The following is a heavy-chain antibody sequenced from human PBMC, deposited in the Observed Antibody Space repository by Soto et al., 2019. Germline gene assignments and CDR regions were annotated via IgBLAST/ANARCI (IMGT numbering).Heavy chain of an antibody. CDR1: GGTFSSYA. Sequence: SVKVSCKASGGTFSSYAISWVRQAPGQGLECMGGIIPIFGTANYAQKFQGRVTITADESTSTAYMELSSLRSEDTAVYYCARGGEQQNDAFDIWGQGTMVTVSS. D-gene: IGHD6-13*01. CDR2: IIPIFGTA. CDR3: ARGGEQQNDAFDI. J-gene: IGHJ3*02. V-gene: IGHV1-69*13.